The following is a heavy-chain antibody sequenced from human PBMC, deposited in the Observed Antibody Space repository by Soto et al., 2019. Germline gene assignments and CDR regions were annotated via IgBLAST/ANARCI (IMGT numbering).Heavy chain of an antibody. J-gene: IGHJ4*02. CDR1: GGSISSYY. D-gene: IGHD4-17*01. CDR2: IYYSGST. CDR3: ARGGRGDYVGSISYYFDY. V-gene: IGHV4-59*01. Sequence: SETLSLTCTVSGGSISSYYWSWIRQPPGKGLEWIGYIYYSGSTNYNPSLKSRVTISVDTSKNQFSLKLSSVTAADTAVYYCARGGRGDYVGSISYYFDYWGQGTRVTVSS.